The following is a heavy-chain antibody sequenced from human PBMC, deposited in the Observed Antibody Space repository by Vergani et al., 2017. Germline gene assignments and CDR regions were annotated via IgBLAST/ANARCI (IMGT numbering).Heavy chain of an antibody. D-gene: IGHD3-3*01. J-gene: IGHJ4*02. CDR3: ARHFSPTYYDFWSGYPFDY. Sequence: QVQLVESGGGVVQPGRSLRLSCAASGFTFSSYAMHWVRQAPGKGLEWVSVISYDGSNKYYADSVKGRFTISRDNSKNTLYLQMNSLRAEDTAVYYCARHFSPTYYDFWSGYPFDYWGQGTLVTVSS. V-gene: IGHV3-30-3*01. CDR1: GFTFSSYA. CDR2: ISYDGSNK.